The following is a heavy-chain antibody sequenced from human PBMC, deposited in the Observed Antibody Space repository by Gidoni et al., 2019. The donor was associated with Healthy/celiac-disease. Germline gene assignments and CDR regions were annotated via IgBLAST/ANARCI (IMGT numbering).Heavy chain of an antibody. V-gene: IGHV1-3*01. CDR2: INAGNGNT. CDR3: ARDRRGYGPGWFDP. D-gene: IGHD3-3*01. CDR1: GYTFTSYA. Sequence: QVQLVQSGAEAKKPGASVKVSCKASGYTFTSYAMHWVRQAPGQRLEWMGWINAGNGNTKYSQKFQGRVTITRDTSASTAYMELSSLRSEDTAVYYCARDRRGYGPGWFDPWGQGTLVTVSS. J-gene: IGHJ5*02.